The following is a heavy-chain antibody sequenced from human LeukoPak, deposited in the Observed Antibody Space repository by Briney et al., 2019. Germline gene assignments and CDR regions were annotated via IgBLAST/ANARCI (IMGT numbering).Heavy chain of an antibody. CDR2: ISSSSSYI. J-gene: IGHJ4*02. V-gene: IGHV3-21*01. Sequence: GGSLRLSCAASGFTFSSYSMNWVRQAPGKGLEWVSSISSSSSYICYADSVKGRFTISRDNAKNSLYLQMNSLRAEDTAVYYCARVYYYDSTGGGYWGQGTLVTLSS. CDR3: ARVYYYDSTGGGY. CDR1: GFTFSSYS. D-gene: IGHD3-22*01.